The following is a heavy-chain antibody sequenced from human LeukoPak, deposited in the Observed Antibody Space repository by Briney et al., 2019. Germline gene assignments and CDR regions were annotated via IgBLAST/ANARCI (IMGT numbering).Heavy chain of an antibody. CDR3: QIGHSYGQFDGGSIDY. V-gene: IGHV7-4-1*02. CDR2: INTNTGNP. CDR1: GYTFTSYA. Sequence: GASVKVSCKASGYTFTSYAMNWVRQAPGQGLEWMGWINTNTGNPTYAQGFTGRFVFSLDTSVSTAYLQISSLKAEDTAVYYCQIGHSYGQFDGGSIDYWGQGTLVTVSS. J-gene: IGHJ4*02. D-gene: IGHD5-18*01.